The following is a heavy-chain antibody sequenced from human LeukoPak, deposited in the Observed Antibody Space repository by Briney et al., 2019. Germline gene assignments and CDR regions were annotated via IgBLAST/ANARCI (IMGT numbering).Heavy chain of an antibody. V-gene: IGHV1-69*13. J-gene: IGHJ5*02. CDR2: IIPIFGTA. CDR3: ARELTIFGVVGNWFDP. Sequence: GASVKVSCKASGGTFISYAISWVRQAPGQGLEWMGGIIPIFGTANYAQKFQGRVTITADESTSTAYMELSSLRSEDTAVYYCARELTIFGVVGNWFDPWGQGTLVTVSS. CDR1: GGTFISYA. D-gene: IGHD3-3*01.